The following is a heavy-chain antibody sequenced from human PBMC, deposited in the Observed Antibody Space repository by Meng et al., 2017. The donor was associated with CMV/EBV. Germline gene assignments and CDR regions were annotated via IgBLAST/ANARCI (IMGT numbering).Heavy chain of an antibody. J-gene: IGHJ6*02. Sequence: ASVKVSCKASGYTSTGYYMYWVRQAPGQGLEWMGWINPNSGGTNYAQKFQGRVTMTRDTSISTAYMELSRLRSDDTAVYYCARDYSNYEGYYYYYGMDVWGQGTTVTVSS. V-gene: IGHV1-2*02. CDR2: INPNSGGT. D-gene: IGHD4-11*01. CDR3: ARDYSNYEGYYYYYGMDV. CDR1: GYTSTGYY.